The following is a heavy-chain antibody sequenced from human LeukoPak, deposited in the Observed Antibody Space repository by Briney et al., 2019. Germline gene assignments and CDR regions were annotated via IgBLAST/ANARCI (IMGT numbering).Heavy chain of an antibody. CDR1: GITFSSYG. CDR2: ISTGGGST. V-gene: IGHV3-23*01. CDR3: AKSGGQ. Sequence: PGGSLRLSCAASGITFSSYGMSWVRQAPGKGLEWVSTISTGGGSTYYADSVKGRFTISRDNSKSTLYLQINGLRGDDTAVYYCAKSGGQWGQGTLVTVSS. D-gene: IGHD2-15*01. J-gene: IGHJ4*02.